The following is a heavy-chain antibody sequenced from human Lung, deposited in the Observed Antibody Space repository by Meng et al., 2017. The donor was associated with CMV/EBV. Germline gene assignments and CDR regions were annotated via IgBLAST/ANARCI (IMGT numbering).Heavy chain of an antibody. D-gene: IGHD3-16*01. V-gene: IGHV1-69*02. CDR2: IIPILGIA. Sequence: SVXVSXKTSGGTFSSYTISWVRQAPGQGLEWMGRIIPILGIASYSQKFQGRVTITADKSTSTAYMELRSLRSEDTAVYYCAKWGWGALYGGMDVWGQRTTVTVSS. J-gene: IGHJ6*02. CDR1: GGTFSSYT. CDR3: AKWGWGALYGGMDV.